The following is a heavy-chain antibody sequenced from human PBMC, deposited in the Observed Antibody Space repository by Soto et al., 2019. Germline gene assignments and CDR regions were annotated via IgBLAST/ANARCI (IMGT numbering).Heavy chain of an antibody. CDR3: ARDKSKQHSLFDP. J-gene: IGHJ5*02. CDR2: ISSSSSYI. CDR1: GFTFSSYS. D-gene: IGHD4-4*01. V-gene: IGHV3-21*01. Sequence: GGSLRLSCAASGFTFSSYSMNWVRQAPGKGLEWVSSISSSSSYIYYADSVKGRFTISSDNAKNSLYLQMNSLRAEDTAVYYCARDKSKQHSLFDPWGQGTLVTVSS.